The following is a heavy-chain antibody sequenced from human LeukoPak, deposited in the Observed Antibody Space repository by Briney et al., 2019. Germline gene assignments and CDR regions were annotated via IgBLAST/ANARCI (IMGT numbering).Heavy chain of an antibody. D-gene: IGHD7-27*01. CDR2: ITGSGGST. V-gene: IGHV3-23*01. J-gene: IGHJ4*02. CDR1: GFTFSSYA. Sequence: PGGSLRLSCAASGFTFSSYAMSWVRQAPGKWLEWVSAITGSGGSTYYADSVKGRFTISRDNTKNTLYLQMNSPGDGATAVYACATGEANWSIPFDYWGQGTLGTVSP. CDR3: ATGEANWSIPFDY.